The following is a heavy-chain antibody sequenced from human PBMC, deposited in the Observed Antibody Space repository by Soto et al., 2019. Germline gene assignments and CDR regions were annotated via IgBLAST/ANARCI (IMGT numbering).Heavy chain of an antibody. CDR2: IFYAGDT. Sequence: QLQLQESGPGLVKPSATLSLTCSVSGASIDSKSYYWAWIRQPPGKGLEWIGNIFYAGDTYYSPSRKSRLTIAVDLSQNQFSLRFSSVTAADTALYYCARLDRAYYGLDVWGQGATILVSS. J-gene: IGHJ6*02. CDR3: ARLDRAYYGLDV. CDR1: GASIDSKSYY. D-gene: IGHD3-9*01. V-gene: IGHV4-39*01.